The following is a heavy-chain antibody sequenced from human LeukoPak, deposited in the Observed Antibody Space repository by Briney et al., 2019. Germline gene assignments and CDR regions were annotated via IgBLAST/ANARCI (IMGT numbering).Heavy chain of an antibody. V-gene: IGHV1-18*01. Sequence: GASVKVSCKASGYTFTSYGISWVRQAPGQGLEWMGWISAYNGNTNYAQKLQGIVTMTTGTSTSTAYMERRSLRSDDTAVYYCARGFSRFGPSYGDYWGQGTLVTVSS. D-gene: IGHD3-10*01. J-gene: IGHJ4*02. CDR3: ARGFSRFGPSYGDY. CDR1: GYTFTSYG. CDR2: ISAYNGNT.